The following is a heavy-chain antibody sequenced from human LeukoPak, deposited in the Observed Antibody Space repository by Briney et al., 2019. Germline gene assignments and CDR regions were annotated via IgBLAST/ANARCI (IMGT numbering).Heavy chain of an antibody. CDR1: GYTFTGYY. CDR3: ARYRSVYYDSSGYSWWSFYY. J-gene: IGHJ4*02. V-gene: IGHV1-2*02. D-gene: IGHD3-22*01. CDR2: INPNSGGT. Sequence: ASVKVSCKASGYTFTGYYMHWVRQAPGQGLEWMGWINPNSGGTNYAQKFQGRVTMTRDTSISTAYMELSRLRSDDTAVYYCARYRSVYYDSSGYSWWSFYYLVLGDLVIVSS.